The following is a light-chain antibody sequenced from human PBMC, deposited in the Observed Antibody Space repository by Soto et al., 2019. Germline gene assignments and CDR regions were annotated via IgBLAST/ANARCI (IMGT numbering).Light chain of an antibody. Sequence: QSALTQPPSASGSPGQSVTISCTGTRSDVGGYHYVSWYQQHPGKAPKLMIYEVSKRPSGVPDRFSGSKSGNTASLTVSRLQAEDDADYYCSSYAGSNNWVFGGGTQLTVL. CDR1: RSDVGGYHY. J-gene: IGLJ3*02. CDR3: SSYAGSNNWV. V-gene: IGLV2-8*01. CDR2: EVS.